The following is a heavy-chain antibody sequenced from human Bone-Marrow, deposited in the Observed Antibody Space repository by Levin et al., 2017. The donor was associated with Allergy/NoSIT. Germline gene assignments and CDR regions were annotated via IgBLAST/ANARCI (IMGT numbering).Heavy chain of an antibody. Sequence: GSLRLSCTVSGGPISSSSYYWGWIRQPPGKGLEWIGSIYYNGRTLHNPSLKSRVTMSVDASKNQFSLRLSTATAADTAMYFCAKTDYASGSQFDAFDVWGRGTMVTVSS. J-gene: IGHJ3*01. CDR3: AKTDYASGSQFDAFDV. D-gene: IGHD3-10*01. CDR1: GGPISSSSYY. CDR2: IYYNGRT. V-gene: IGHV4-39*01.